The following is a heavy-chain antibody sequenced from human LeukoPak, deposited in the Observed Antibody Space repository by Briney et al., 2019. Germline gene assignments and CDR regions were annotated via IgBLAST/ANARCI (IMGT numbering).Heavy chain of an antibody. CDR3: AKDTGSPADAITMEDNAFDI. Sequence: GGSLRLSCAASGFTFSSYGMHWVRQAPGKGLEGVAFIRYDGSNKYYADSVKGRFTISRDNANNSLDLQMESLRAEDTAVYYCAKDTGSPADAITMEDNAFDIWGQGTMVTVSS. CDR2: IRYDGSNK. D-gene: IGHD3-3*01. J-gene: IGHJ3*02. CDR1: GFTFSSYG. V-gene: IGHV3-30*02.